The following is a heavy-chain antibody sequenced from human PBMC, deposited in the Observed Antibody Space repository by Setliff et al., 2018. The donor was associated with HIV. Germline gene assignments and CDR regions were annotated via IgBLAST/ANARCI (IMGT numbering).Heavy chain of an antibody. CDR1: GFTFSNYW. Sequence: PGGSLRLSCAASGFTFSNYWMHWVRQAPGKGLVWVSRVNSDGTNTTYADSVNGRFTISRDNAKKTLFLQMDSLKGEDTAVYYCARGYSYGYRIDYWGQGTLVTVSS. CDR3: ARGYSYGYRIDY. CDR2: VNSDGTNT. D-gene: IGHD5-18*01. J-gene: IGHJ4*02. V-gene: IGHV3-74*01.